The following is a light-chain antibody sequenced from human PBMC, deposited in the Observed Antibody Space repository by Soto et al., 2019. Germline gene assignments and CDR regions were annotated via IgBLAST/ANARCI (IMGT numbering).Light chain of an antibody. CDR1: QSLSSNS. CDR3: QQYGSSSIT. Sequence: EIVLTQSPGTLSLSPGQRATLSCRASQSLSSNSLAWYQQKPGQAPRLLIYGASSRATGIPDRFSGSGSGTEFTLTISRLEPEDFAVYYCQQYGSSSITFGQGTRLEI. V-gene: IGKV3-20*01. CDR2: GAS. J-gene: IGKJ5*01.